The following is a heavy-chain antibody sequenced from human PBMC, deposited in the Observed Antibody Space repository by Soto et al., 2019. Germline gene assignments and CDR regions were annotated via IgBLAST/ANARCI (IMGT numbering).Heavy chain of an antibody. Sequence: PSETLSLTCTVSSGSTTFYYWTWIRQSPGKGLEWIGYIAYSGTTTYNPSLKSRVTISLDTSKSRFSLRLTSATAADTATYYCARGHSFSFWSVLKYYFDHWGQGAQVTVS. CDR2: IAYSGTT. J-gene: IGHJ4*02. D-gene: IGHD3-3*01. V-gene: IGHV4-59*01. CDR1: SGSTTFYY. CDR3: ARGHSFSFWSVLKYYFDH.